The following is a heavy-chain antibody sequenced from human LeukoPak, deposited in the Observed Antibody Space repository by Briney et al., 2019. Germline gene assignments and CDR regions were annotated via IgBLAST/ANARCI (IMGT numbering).Heavy chain of an antibody. CDR3: AKFAFGESRLGYFDY. CDR2: FYYSGST. CDR1: GDSITSYY. D-gene: IGHD3-16*01. Sequence: SETLSLTCTVSGDSITSYYWSWIRQPPGKGLEWIGSFYYSGSTNYNPSLQSRVTISVDTSKNHFSLKLSSVTAADTAMYYCAKFAFGESRLGYFDYWGQGTLVTVSS. J-gene: IGHJ4*02. V-gene: IGHV4-59*08.